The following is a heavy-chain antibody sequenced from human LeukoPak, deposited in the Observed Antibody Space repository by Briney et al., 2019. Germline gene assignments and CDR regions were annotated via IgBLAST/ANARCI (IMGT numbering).Heavy chain of an antibody. CDR1: GFTFDDYA. Sequence: GGSLRLSFAASGFTFDDYAMHWVRQAPGKGLEWVAVISYDGGNKYYADSVKGRFTISRDNSKNTLYLQMNSLRTEDTAVYYCATSDAVLRYFDWFPKPFDYRGQGTLVTVSS. CDR3: ATSDAVLRYFDWFPKPFDY. CDR2: ISYDGGNK. V-gene: IGHV3-30-3*01. D-gene: IGHD3-9*01. J-gene: IGHJ4*02.